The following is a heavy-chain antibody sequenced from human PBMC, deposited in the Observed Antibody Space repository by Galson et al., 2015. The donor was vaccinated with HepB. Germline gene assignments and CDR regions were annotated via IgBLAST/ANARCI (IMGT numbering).Heavy chain of an antibody. J-gene: IGHJ4*02. D-gene: IGHD6-13*01. CDR1: GFTVGSNY. CDR2: IYTGGST. V-gene: IGHV3-53*01. Sequence: SLRLSCAASGFTVGSNYMTWVRQAPGKGLEWVSVIYTGGSTDYADSVRGRFTISRDNSKNTLYLQMNSLRAEDTAVYYCAKGYSRSWYSGLGDWGQGTLVTVSP. CDR3: AKGYSRSWYSGLGD.